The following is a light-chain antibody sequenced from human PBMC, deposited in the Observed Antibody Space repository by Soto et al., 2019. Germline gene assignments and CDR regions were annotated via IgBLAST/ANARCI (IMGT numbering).Light chain of an antibody. J-gene: IGKJ3*01. CDR2: GAS. V-gene: IGKV3-20*01. CDR3: QQYGRSPLVT. CDR1: QSVSSSY. Sequence: EIVLTQSPGTLSLSPGERATLSCRASQSVSSSYLAWYQQKPGQAPRLLMYGASSRATGIPDRFSGSGSGTDFTLTISRLEPEDFAVYYCQQYGRSPLVTFGPGTKVDIK.